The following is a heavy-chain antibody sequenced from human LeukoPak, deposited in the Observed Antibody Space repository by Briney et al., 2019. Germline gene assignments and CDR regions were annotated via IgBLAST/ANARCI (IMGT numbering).Heavy chain of an antibody. CDR2: ISGSGGST. J-gene: IGHJ4*02. Sequence: GGSLRLSCAASGFTFSSYAMSWVRQAPGKGLEWVSSISGSGGSTYYADSVKGRFTISRDNSRNTLYLQINSLRGEDTAVYYCAKGKYSSGGVPDYWGQGTLVTVSS. CDR3: AKGKYSSGGVPDY. CDR1: GFTFSSYA. D-gene: IGHD6-19*01. V-gene: IGHV3-23*01.